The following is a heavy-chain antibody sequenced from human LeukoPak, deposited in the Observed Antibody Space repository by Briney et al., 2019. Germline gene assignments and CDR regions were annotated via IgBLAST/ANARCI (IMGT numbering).Heavy chain of an antibody. V-gene: IGHV3-23*01. CDR1: GFTFSSYA. CDR3: AKAVDTAMVRGAFDI. D-gene: IGHD5-18*01. J-gene: IGHJ3*02. CDR2: ISGSGDST. Sequence: GGSLRLSCAASGFTFSSYAMSWVRQAPGKGLEWVSAISGSGDSTYYTDSVKGRFTISRDNSKNTLYLQMNSLRAEDTAVYYCAKAVDTAMVRGAFDIWGQGTMVTVSS.